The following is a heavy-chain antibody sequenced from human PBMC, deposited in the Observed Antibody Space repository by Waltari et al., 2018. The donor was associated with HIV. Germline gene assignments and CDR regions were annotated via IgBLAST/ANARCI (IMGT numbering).Heavy chain of an antibody. V-gene: IGHV3-30*02. Sequence: QLVESGGVVVQPGGCLILSCTASGFRFRTFGLQRVRQFPGGGLGWVAFSRNDGNDENYADSVKGRLTFSRDNSKSILYLQMTSLTFEDSGIYHCWRAVRRSDCFGVWGHGKLVSVFS. D-gene: IGHD2-21*01. CDR1: GFRFRTFG. CDR3: WRAVRRSDCFGV. CDR2: SRNDGNDE. J-gene: IGHJ4*03.